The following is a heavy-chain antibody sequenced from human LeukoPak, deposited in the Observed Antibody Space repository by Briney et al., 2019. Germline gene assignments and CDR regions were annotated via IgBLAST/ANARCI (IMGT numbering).Heavy chain of an antibody. J-gene: IGHJ4*02. CDR2: IYTSGST. Sequence: SSETLSLTCSVSGGSISSYYWSWIRQPAGKGLEWIGRIYTSGSTNYNPSLKSRVTMSVDTSKNQFSLKLSSVTAADTAVYYCAREARPGPYDYWGQGTLVTVSS. CDR1: GGSISSYY. CDR3: AREARPGPYDY. V-gene: IGHV4-4*07.